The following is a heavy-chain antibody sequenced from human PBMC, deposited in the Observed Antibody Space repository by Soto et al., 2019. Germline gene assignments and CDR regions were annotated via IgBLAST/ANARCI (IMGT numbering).Heavy chain of an antibody. CDR2: IFSDDEI. D-gene: IGHD2-21*02. CDR3: VRVNPDSSQLYYAMHV. CDR1: GFSLTTGRMG. Sequence: QVTLKESGPVLVKPTETLTLTCDVSGFSLTTGRMGVSWVRQPPGKALEWLAHIFSDDEISYSTSLQSRLTVLKDTSGRQVVLRMTNLDPVDTGRYFCVRVNPDSSQLYYAMHVWGKGT. J-gene: IGHJ6*04. V-gene: IGHV2-26*01.